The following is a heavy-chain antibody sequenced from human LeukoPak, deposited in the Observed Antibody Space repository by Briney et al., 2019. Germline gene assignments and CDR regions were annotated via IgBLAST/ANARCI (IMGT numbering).Heavy chain of an antibody. J-gene: IGHJ4*02. CDR1: GYTFTSYG. Sequence: ASVKVSCKASGYTFTSYGISWVRQAPGQGLEWMGWISAYNGNTNYAQKLQGRVTMTTDTSTSTAYMELRSLRSDDTAAYYCARMKLERLEHFFDYWGQGTLVTVSS. CDR2: ISAYNGNT. V-gene: IGHV1-18*01. D-gene: IGHD1-1*01. CDR3: ARMKLERLEHFFDY.